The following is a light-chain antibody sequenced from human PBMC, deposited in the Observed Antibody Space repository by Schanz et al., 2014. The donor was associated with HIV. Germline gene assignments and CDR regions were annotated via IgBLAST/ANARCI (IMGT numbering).Light chain of an antibody. Sequence: AIRMTQSPSSFSASTGDRVTLACRASQGISGYLAWFQHKPGKAPKLLIYSASTLQSGVPSRFSGSGSETDFDLTISCLQSEDFATYYCQQYNSYPPTFGQGTKLEIK. J-gene: IGKJ2*01. CDR3: QQYNSYPPT. CDR2: SAS. CDR1: QGISGY. V-gene: IGKV1-8*01.